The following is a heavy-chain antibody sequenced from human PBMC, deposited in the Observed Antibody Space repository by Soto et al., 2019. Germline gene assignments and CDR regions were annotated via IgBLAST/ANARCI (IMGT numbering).Heavy chain of an antibody. CDR3: ARHGYSGYDWPFDY. CDR2: IYPGDSDT. V-gene: IGHV5-51*01. Sequence: GESLKISCKGSGYSFTSSWIGWVRPMPGKGLEWMGIIYPGDSDTRYSPSFQGKVTISADKSTSTAYLQWSSLKASDTAIYYCARHGYSGYDWPFDYWGQGTLVTVSS. CDR1: GYSFTSSW. J-gene: IGHJ4*02. D-gene: IGHD5-12*01.